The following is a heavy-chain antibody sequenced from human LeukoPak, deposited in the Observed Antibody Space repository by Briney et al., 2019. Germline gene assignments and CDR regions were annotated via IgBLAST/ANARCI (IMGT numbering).Heavy chain of an antibody. V-gene: IGHV5-51*01. CDR3: ARRSSRAMVRGVMDWFDP. CDR2: IYPGDSDT. Sequence: PGESLKISCKGSGYSFTSYWIGWVRQMPGKGLEWMGIIYPGDSDTRYSPSFQGQVTISADKSISTAYLQWSSLKASDTAMYYCARRSSRAMVRGVMDWFDPWGQGTLVTVSS. J-gene: IGHJ5*02. D-gene: IGHD3-10*01. CDR1: GYSFTSYW.